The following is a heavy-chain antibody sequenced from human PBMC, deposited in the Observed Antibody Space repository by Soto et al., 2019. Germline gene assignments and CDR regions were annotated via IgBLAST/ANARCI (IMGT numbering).Heavy chain of an antibody. CDR3: ARPGSGYDILSGHYFYYFHAMDV. CDR2: MSHDGSST. V-gene: IGHV3-30-3*01. Sequence: LRLSCTTSGFLFNTYAMHWVRQAPCKGLEWVAVMSHDGSSTYYADTVKGRFTISRDNSKNTLYLQMNSLRTEDTAVYYCARPGSGYDILSGHYFYYFHAMDVWGQGTTVTVYS. CDR1: GFLFNTYA. J-gene: IGHJ6*02. D-gene: IGHD3-9*01.